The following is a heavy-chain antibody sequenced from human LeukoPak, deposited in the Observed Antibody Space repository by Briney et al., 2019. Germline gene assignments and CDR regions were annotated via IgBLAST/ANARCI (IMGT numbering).Heavy chain of an antibody. Sequence: ASVKVSCKASGYTFTGYYIHWVRQAPGQGLEWMGWINPNSGGTNYAQKFQGRVTMTRDTSISTAYMELSSLRSDDTALYYCARVDDGTYTTIDYWGQGTLVTVSS. CDR3: ARVDDGTYTTIDY. CDR1: GYTFTGYY. J-gene: IGHJ4*02. D-gene: IGHD1-26*01. V-gene: IGHV1-2*02. CDR2: INPNSGGT.